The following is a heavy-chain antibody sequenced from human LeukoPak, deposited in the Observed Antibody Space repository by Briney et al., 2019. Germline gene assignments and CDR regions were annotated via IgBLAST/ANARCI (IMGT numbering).Heavy chain of an antibody. CDR1: GFTSSRYW. CDR2: IKQDGREK. Sequence: PGGSLRLSCAASGFTSSRYWMSWVRQAPGKGLEWVANIKQDGREKYYVDSVKGRFTISRDNAKKSLYLQMNSLRAEDTAVYYCARVEDYDILTGFDYWGQGTLVTVSS. J-gene: IGHJ4*02. CDR3: ARVEDYDILTGFDY. V-gene: IGHV3-7*01. D-gene: IGHD3-9*01.